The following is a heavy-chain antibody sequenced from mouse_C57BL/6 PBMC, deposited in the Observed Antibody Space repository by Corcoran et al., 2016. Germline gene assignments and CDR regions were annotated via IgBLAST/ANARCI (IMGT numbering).Heavy chain of an antibody. Sequence: EVQLQQSGPELVKPGASVKISCKASGYTFTDYYMNWVKQSHGKSLEWIGDINPNNGGTSYNQKFKGKATLTVDKSSSTAYMELRSLTSEDSAVYYCARLWLRPGPTYYFDYWGQGTTLTVSS. J-gene: IGHJ2*01. V-gene: IGHV1-26*01. D-gene: IGHD2-2*01. CDR1: GYTFTDYY. CDR2: INPNNGGT. CDR3: ARLWLRPGPTYYFDY.